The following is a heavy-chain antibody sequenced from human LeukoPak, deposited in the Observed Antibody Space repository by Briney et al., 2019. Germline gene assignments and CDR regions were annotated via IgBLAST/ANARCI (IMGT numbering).Heavy chain of an antibody. Sequence: KPSETLSLTCTVSGGSISSSSYYWGWIRQPPGKGLEWIGSIYYSGSSYYNPSLKSRVTIPVDTSKNQFSLKLSSVTAADTAVYYCATSPTGVFDYWGQGTLVTVSS. V-gene: IGHV4-39*01. CDR1: GGSISSSSYY. D-gene: IGHD1-14*01. CDR3: ATSPTGVFDY. CDR2: IYYSGSS. J-gene: IGHJ4*02.